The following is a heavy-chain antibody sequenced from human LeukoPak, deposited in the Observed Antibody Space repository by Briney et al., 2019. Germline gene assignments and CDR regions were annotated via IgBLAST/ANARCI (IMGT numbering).Heavy chain of an antibody. J-gene: IGHJ4*02. CDR1: GGSFSGYY. CDR2: INHSGST. Sequence: SETLSLTCAVYGGSFSGYYWSWIRQPPGKGLEWIGEINHSGSTNYNPSLKSRVTISVDTSKNQFSLKLSSVTAADTAVYYCARQRRWLDYWGQGTLVTVSS. V-gene: IGHV4-34*01. CDR3: ARQRRWLDY.